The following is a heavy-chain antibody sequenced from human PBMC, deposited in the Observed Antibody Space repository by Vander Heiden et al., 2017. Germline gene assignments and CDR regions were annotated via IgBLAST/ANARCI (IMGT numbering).Heavy chain of an antibody. Sequence: EVQLLESGGGLVQPGGSLRLSCAASGFTFSSYAMSWVRQAPGKGLEWVSAISGSGGSTYYADAVKGRFTISRDNSKNTLYLQMNSLRAEDTAVYYCAKVDYDILTGYNYWGQGTLVTVSS. J-gene: IGHJ4*02. D-gene: IGHD3-9*01. CDR3: AKVDYDILTGYNY. V-gene: IGHV3-23*01. CDR2: ISGSGGST. CDR1: GFTFSSYA.